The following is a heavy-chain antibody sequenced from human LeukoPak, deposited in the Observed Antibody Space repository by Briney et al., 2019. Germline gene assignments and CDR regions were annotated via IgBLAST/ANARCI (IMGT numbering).Heavy chain of an antibody. CDR3: AHEAASETGAFDI. J-gene: IGHJ3*02. V-gene: IGHV3-23*01. CDR2: ISGSGGGT. D-gene: IGHD6-13*01. Sequence: PGGSLRLSCAASGFTFSSYAMSWVRQAPGKGLEWVSAISGSGGGTYYADFVKGRFTISRDNSKNTLYLQMNSLRAEDTAVYYCAHEAASETGAFDIWGQGTMATVSS. CDR1: GFTFSSYA.